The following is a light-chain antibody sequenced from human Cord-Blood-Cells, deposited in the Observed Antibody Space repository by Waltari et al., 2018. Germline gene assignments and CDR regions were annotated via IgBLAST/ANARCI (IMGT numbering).Light chain of an antibody. CDR1: VLAKKY. CDR2: KDS. V-gene: IGLV3-27*01. J-gene: IGLJ3*02. CDR3: YSAADNNQGV. Sequence: SYELTQPSSVSVSPGQTARITCSGDVLAKKYARWFQQTPGQAPVLVIYKDSERPSGIPDRFSGSSSGTTVTLTISGAQVEDEADYYCYSAADNNQGVFGGGTKLTVL.